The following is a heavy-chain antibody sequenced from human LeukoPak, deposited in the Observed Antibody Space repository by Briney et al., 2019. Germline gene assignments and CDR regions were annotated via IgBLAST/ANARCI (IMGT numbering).Heavy chain of an antibody. CDR1: GFTFSRYV. J-gene: IGHJ4*02. Sequence: GGSLRLSCAASGFTFSRYVMTWVRQSPGKGLEWVSAISGSGTNTYYTDSVKGRFTISRDNSKNTLYLQMNSLRAEDTAVYYCAKGPHLDRSFDYWGQGTLVTVSS. CDR3: AKGPHLDRSFDY. V-gene: IGHV3-23*01. CDR2: ISGSGTNT.